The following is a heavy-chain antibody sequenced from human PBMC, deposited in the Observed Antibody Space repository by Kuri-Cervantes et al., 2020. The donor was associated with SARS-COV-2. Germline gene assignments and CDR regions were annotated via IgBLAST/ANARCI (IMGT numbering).Heavy chain of an antibody. CDR3: ASPSSGYSGGFDY. CDR2: ISSSSSYT. J-gene: IGHJ4*02. CDR1: GFTFSDYY. Sequence: LSLTCAASGFTFSDYYMSWIRQAPGKGLEWVSYISSSSSYTNYADSVKGRFTISRDNAKNSLYLQMNSLRAEDTAVYYCASPSSGYSGGFDYWGQGTRVTVSS. V-gene: IGHV3-11*06. D-gene: IGHD3-22*01.